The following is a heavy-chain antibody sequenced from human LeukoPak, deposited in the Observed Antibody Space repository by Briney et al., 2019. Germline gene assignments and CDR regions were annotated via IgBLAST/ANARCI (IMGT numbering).Heavy chain of an antibody. CDR1: GYTFTSYG. D-gene: IGHD2-2*01. CDR2: ISAYNGNT. V-gene: IGHV1-18*01. CDR3: ARGSTSCYLGCYYYGMDV. Sequence: GASVKVSCKASGYTFTSYGISWVRQAPGQGLEWMGWISAYNGNTNYARKLQGRVTMTTDTSTSTAYMELRSLRSDDTAVYYCARGSTSCYLGCYYYGMDVWGQGTTATVSS. J-gene: IGHJ6*02.